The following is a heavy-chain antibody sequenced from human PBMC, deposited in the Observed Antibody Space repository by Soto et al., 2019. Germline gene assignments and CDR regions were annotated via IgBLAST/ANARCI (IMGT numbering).Heavy chain of an antibody. CDR1: GDSISSHY. V-gene: IGHV4-59*11. J-gene: IGHJ6*02. D-gene: IGHD3-22*01. CDR3: AREVYYYDSSGYINPSYYYGMDV. Sequence: PSETLSLTCTVSGDSISSHYWSWIRQPPGKGLEWIGFGSTKYNPSLKSRIRISVDTSKNQFSLNLTSATAADTAVYYCAREVYYYDSSGYINPSYYYGMDVWGQGTTVTVSS. CDR2: GST.